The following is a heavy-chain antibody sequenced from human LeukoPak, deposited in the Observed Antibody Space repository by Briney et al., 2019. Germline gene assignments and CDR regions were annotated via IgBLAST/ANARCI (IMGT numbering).Heavy chain of an antibody. CDR3: AKVTVAGNYYYYYGMDV. V-gene: IGHV3-23*01. J-gene: IGHJ6*04. CDR1: GFAFRSYE. D-gene: IGHD6-19*01. CDR2: ISGSGGST. Sequence: GGSLRLSCAASGFAFRSYEMNWVRQAPGKGLEWVSDISGSGGSTYYADSVKGRFTISRDNSKNTLYLQMNSLRAEDTAVYYCAKVTVAGNYYYYYGMDVWGKGTTVTVSS.